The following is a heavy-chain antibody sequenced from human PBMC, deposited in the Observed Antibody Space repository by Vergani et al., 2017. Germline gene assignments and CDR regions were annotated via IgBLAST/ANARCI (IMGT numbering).Heavy chain of an antibody. D-gene: IGHD6-13*01. CDR3: ARDSSSWDPPGDY. V-gene: IGHV1-3*01. Sequence: QVQLVQSGAEVKKPGASVKVSCKASGYTFTSYAMHWVRQAPGQRLEWMGWINAGNGNTKYSQKFQGRVTITRDTSASTAYMELSSLRSEDTAVYYCARDSSSWDPPGDYWGQGTLVTVSS. CDR1: GYTFTSYA. J-gene: IGHJ4*02. CDR2: INAGNGNT.